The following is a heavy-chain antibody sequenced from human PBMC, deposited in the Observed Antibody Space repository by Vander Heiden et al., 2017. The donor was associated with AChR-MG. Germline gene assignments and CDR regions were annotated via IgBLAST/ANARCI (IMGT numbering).Heavy chain of an antibody. CDR1: GFPFRRYA. CDR3: VRGYYGMDV. Sequence: EVQLVESGGGLVQPGGSLRLSCAASGFPFRRYAMHWVGQATVKGLEWVSAIATTGDTYYPGSVKGRFTISREKAKKSLYLQMNSLRAGDTAVYYCVRGYYGMDVWGQGTTVTVSS. CDR2: IATTGDT. V-gene: IGHV3-13*01. J-gene: IGHJ6*02.